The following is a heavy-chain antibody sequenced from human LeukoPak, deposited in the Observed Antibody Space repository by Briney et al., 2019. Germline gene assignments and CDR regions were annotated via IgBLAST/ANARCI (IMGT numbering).Heavy chain of an antibody. J-gene: IGHJ6*02. CDR1: GFTFSSYA. Sequence: PGGSLRLSCAASGFTFSSYAMHWVRQAPGKGLEWVAVISYDGSNKYYADSVKGRFTISRDNAKNSLYLQMNSLRAEDTAVYYCARVVPRYLLGYGMDVWGQGTTVTVSS. D-gene: IGHD4/OR15-4a*01. V-gene: IGHV3-30-3*01. CDR3: ARVVPRYLLGYGMDV. CDR2: ISYDGSNK.